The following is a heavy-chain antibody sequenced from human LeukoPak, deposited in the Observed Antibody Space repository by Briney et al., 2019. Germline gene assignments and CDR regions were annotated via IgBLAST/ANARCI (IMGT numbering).Heavy chain of an antibody. D-gene: IGHD3-9*01. V-gene: IGHV3-74*01. CDR2: IKSDGSST. CDR3: AKDSSYSRDDILTGYTFDY. Sequence: GGSLRLSCAASGFTFSSYWMHWVRRAPGKGLVWVSRIKSDGSSTSYADSVKGRFTISRDNSKNTLYLQMNSLRAEDTAVYYCAKDSSYSRDDILTGYTFDYWGQGTLVTVSS. CDR1: GFTFSSYW. J-gene: IGHJ4*02.